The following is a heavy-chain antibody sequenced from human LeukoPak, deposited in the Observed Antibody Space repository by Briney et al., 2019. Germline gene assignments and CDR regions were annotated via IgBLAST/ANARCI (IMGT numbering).Heavy chain of an antibody. D-gene: IGHD1-26*01. Sequence: GGSLRLSCAASGFTFNSYEMNWVRQAPGKGLEWVSYINSGGSAIYYADSVKGRFTISRDNAKNSLYLQMNSLRADDTTVYYCARGGSYVHYWGQGTLVTVSS. CDR1: GFTFNSYE. CDR2: INSGGSAI. CDR3: ARGGSYVHY. J-gene: IGHJ4*02. V-gene: IGHV3-48*03.